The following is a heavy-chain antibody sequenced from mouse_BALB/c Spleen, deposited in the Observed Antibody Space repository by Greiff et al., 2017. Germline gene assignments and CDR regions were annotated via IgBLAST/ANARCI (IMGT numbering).Heavy chain of an antibody. Sequence: VKLKESGPGLVAPSQSLSITCTVSGFSLTSYGVHWVRQPPGKGLEWLGVIWAGGSTNYNSALMSRLRISKDNSKSQVFLKMNSLQTDDTAMYYCARDPTTVVAFYYYAMDYWGQGTSVTVSS. CDR1: GFSLTSYG. J-gene: IGHJ4*01. CDR2: IWAGGST. V-gene: IGHV2-9*02. CDR3: ARDPTTVVAFYYYAMDY. D-gene: IGHD1-1*01.